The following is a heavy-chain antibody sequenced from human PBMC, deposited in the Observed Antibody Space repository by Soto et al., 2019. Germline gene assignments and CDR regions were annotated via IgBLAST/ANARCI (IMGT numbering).Heavy chain of an antibody. CDR1: GYTFTGYG. CDR2: ISGYNANT. CDR3: ARGGYYYDSSGYYSDY. J-gene: IGHJ4*02. D-gene: IGHD3-22*01. Sequence: QVQLVQSGAEVKKPGASVKVSCKASGYTFTGYGIGWVRQAPGQGLERMGWISGYNANTNYPQKLQGRITMTTDTSTSTAYLELRSLRSDDTAVYYCARGGYYYDSSGYYSDYWGQGTLVTVSS. V-gene: IGHV1-18*01.